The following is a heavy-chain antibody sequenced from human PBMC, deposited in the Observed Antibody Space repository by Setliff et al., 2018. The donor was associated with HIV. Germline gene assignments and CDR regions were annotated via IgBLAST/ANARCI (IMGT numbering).Heavy chain of an antibody. CDR3: AAATTFLSPRA. D-gene: IGHD2-15*01. CDR1: GYSISCGFY. J-gene: IGHJ5*02. CDR2: IYQSGNT. V-gene: IGHV4-38-2*01. Sequence: PSETLSLTCAVSGYSISCGFYWRWLRQPPGKRLEWMRSIYQSGNTNYNPPLESRLTISVDTAKNQFPLKLSSVTAADPAVYYCAAATTFLSPRAWGQGTLVTVSS.